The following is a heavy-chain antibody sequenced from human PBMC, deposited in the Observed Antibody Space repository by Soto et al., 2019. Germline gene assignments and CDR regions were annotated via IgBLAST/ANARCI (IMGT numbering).Heavy chain of an antibody. CDR1: GGTFSSYT. CDR3: ARGRTDYGGNSPFQH. V-gene: IGHV1-69*02. D-gene: IGHD4-17*01. Sequence: QVQLVQSGAEVKKPGSSVKVSCKASGGTFSSYTISWVRQAPGQGLEWMGRIIPILGIANYAQKFQGRVTITADKSTSTAYMELSSLRSEDTAVYYCARGRTDYGGNSPFQHWGQGTLVTVSS. CDR2: IIPILGIA. J-gene: IGHJ1*01.